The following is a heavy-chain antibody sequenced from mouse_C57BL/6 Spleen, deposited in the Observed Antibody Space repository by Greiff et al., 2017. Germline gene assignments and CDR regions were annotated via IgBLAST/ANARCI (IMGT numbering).Heavy chain of an antibody. D-gene: IGHD3-2*02. CDR3: TRSGSGYYFDY. Sequence: VHLVESGAELVRPGASVPLSCTASGYTFTDYEMHWVQPTPVHGLEWIGSIDPATGGTASNQKFKGKAILTADKSSSTAYMELRSLTTEDSAVDYCTRSGSGYYFDYWGQGTTLTVSS. V-gene: IGHV1-15*01. CDR1: GYTFTDYE. J-gene: IGHJ2*01. CDR2: IDPATGGT.